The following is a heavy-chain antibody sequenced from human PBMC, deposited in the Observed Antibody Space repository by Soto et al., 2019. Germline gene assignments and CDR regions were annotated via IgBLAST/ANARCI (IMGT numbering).Heavy chain of an antibody. Sequence: SETLSLTCTVSGGSISSSSYCWGWIRQPPGKGLEWIGSIYYSGSTYYNPSLKSRVTISVDTSKNQFSLKLSSVTAADTAVYYCAGAGGITMVRGGGFDYWGQGTLVTVSS. D-gene: IGHD3-10*01. J-gene: IGHJ4*02. CDR1: GGSISSSSYC. V-gene: IGHV4-39*07. CDR2: IYYSGST. CDR3: AGAGGITMVRGGGFDY.